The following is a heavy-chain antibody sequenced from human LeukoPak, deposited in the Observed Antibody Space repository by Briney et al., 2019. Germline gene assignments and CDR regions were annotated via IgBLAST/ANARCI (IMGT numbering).Heavy chain of an antibody. J-gene: IGHJ4*02. Sequence: PSETLSLTCTVSGGSISRSTYYWGWIRQPPGKGLEWIGSIYYSGSTYYNPSFKSRVTISADASKNQFSLKLNSVTAADTAVYYCARGRGSGGSFYRPAGAKFDYWGQGTLVTVSS. CDR1: GGSISRSTYY. D-gene: IGHD2-15*01. CDR2: IYYSGST. CDR3: ARGRGSGGSFYRPAGAKFDY. V-gene: IGHV4-39*01.